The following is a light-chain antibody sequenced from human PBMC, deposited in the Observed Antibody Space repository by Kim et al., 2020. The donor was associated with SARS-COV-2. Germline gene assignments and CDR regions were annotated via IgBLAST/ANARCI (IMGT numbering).Light chain of an antibody. J-gene: IGLJ2*01. V-gene: IGLV2-8*01. CDR1: SSDVGGYNY. Sequence: GRSVSISCAGTSSDVGGYNYVSWYQQHPGKAPKLIIYEFSKRPSGVPDRFSGSKSGNTASLTVSGLQAEDEADYYCSSYAGSNNLVFGGGTQLTVL. CDR2: EFS. CDR3: SSYAGSNNLV.